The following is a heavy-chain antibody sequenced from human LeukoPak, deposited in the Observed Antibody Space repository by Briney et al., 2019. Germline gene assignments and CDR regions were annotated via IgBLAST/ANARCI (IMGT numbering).Heavy chain of an antibody. J-gene: IGHJ6*03. CDR1: GFTFSNYA. D-gene: IGHD2-21*02. CDR3: ARESAGLRGWRYYYYYMDV. Sequence: PGGSLRLSCAASGFTFSNYAMSWVRQAPGKGLEWVSSISSSSSYIYYADSVKGRFTISRDNAKNSLYLQMNSLRAEDTAVYYCARESAGLRGWRYYYYYMDVWGKGTTVTVSS. V-gene: IGHV3-21*03. CDR2: ISSSSSYI.